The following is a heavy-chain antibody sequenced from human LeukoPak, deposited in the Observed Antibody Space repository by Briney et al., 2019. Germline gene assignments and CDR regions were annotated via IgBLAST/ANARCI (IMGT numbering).Heavy chain of an antibody. D-gene: IGHD1-26*01. CDR1: QYTFSNYW. Sequence: GESLKISCKGSQYTFSNYWIGWVRQMPGKGLEWMGLIYPGDSDTRYGPSFKGQVTISVDKSITTAYLQWSSLKASDTAMYYCARRGGSYLGDWFDPWGQGTLVTVSS. CDR2: IYPGDSDT. CDR3: ARRGGSYLGDWFDP. V-gene: IGHV5-51*01. J-gene: IGHJ5*02.